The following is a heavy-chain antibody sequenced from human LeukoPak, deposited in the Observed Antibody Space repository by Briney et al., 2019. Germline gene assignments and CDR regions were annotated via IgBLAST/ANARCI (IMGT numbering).Heavy chain of an antibody. D-gene: IGHD6-19*01. Sequence: PSETLSLTCTVSCGSISNYHWRWIRQPAGKGLEWIGQIHTSGSTNYNPPLKSRVTMSIDTTEDQVSLTIRSVTAADTAFYYCARRDISSGWSFDYWGQGTLVTVSS. CDR1: CGSISNYH. CDR3: ARRDISSGWSFDY. J-gene: IGHJ4*02. CDR2: IHTSGST. V-gene: IGHV4-4*07.